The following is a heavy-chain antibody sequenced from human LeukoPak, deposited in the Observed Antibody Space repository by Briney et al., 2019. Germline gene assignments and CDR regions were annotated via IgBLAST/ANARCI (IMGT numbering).Heavy chain of an antibody. D-gene: IGHD5-18*01. V-gene: IGHV3-33*06. CDR3: AKGSFAYSYGYRIPLDYYYMDV. CDR2: IWYDGSNK. J-gene: IGHJ6*03. CDR1: GFTFSSYG. Sequence: GGSLRLSCAASGFTFSSYGMHWVRQAPGKGLEWVAVIWYDGSNKYYADSVKGRFTISRDNSKNTPYLQMNSLRAEDTAVYYCAKGSFAYSYGYRIPLDYYYMDVWGKGTTVTVSS.